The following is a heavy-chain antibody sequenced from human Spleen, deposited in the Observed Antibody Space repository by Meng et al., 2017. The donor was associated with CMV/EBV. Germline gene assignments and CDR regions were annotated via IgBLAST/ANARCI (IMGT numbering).Heavy chain of an antibody. Sequence: RQDPGQVLGWMGAIIPILGTANYAQRFQGRVTITEDKSTSTVYMYLSSLRCEDTAVYYCASTVGGRYCSSISCSGPDYYYYYGLDVWGQGTTVTVSS. CDR3: ASTVGGRYCSSISCSGPDYYYYYGLDV. D-gene: IGHD2-2*01. V-gene: IGHV1-69*06. CDR2: IIPILGTA. J-gene: IGHJ6*02.